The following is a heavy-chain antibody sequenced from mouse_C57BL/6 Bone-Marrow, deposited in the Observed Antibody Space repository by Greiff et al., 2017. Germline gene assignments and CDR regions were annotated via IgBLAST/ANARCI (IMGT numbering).Heavy chain of an antibody. Sequence: VQLQQSGPELVKPGASVKISCKASGYTFTDYYMNWVKQSHGKSLEWIGDINPNNGGTSYNQKFKGKATLTVDKSSSTAYMELRSLTSEDSAVYYCARGLIRGYWGQGTTLTVSS. CDR3: ARGLIRGY. CDR2: INPNNGGT. V-gene: IGHV1-26*01. J-gene: IGHJ2*01. D-gene: IGHD1-1*01. CDR1: GYTFTDYY.